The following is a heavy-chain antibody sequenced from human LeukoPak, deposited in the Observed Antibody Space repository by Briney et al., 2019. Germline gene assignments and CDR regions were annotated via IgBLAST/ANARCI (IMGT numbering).Heavy chain of an antibody. Sequence: GGSLRLSCAASGFTFSSYAMSWFRQAPGKGLEWVSVISGSGGSTHYADSVKGRLTISRDNAKNTLYLQMNSLRAEDTAVYYCAKDRGYHYDSSGYYRMDAFDIWGQGTMVTVSS. V-gene: IGHV3-23*01. CDR1: GFTFSSYA. CDR2: ISGSGGST. J-gene: IGHJ3*02. CDR3: AKDRGYHYDSSGYYRMDAFDI. D-gene: IGHD3-22*01.